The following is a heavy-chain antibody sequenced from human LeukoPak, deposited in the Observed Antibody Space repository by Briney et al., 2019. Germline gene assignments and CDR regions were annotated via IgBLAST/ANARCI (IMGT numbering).Heavy chain of an antibody. CDR3: ARDVYRSASGYDWFDP. CDR1: GGSFSGYY. Sequence: SETLSLTCAVYGGSFSGYYWSWIRQPPRKGLEWIGEINHSGSTNYNPSLKSRVTISVDTSKNQFSLKLSSVTAADTAVYYCARDVYRSASGYDWFDPWGQGTLVTVSS. D-gene: IGHD1-14*01. CDR2: INHSGST. V-gene: IGHV4-34*01. J-gene: IGHJ5*02.